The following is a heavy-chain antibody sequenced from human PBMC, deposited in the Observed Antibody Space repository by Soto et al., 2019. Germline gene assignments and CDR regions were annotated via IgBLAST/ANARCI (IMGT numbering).Heavy chain of an antibody. CDR3: AAGGGLPRYY. J-gene: IGHJ4*02. V-gene: IGHV4-28*01. D-gene: IGHD5-12*01. CDR2: IYYSGNT. CDR1: GYSISSNKW. Sequence: PSETLSLTCAVSGYSISSNKWWGWIRQPPGKGLEWIGYIYYSGNTYDNPSLRSRVTMSVDRSKNQFSLKLSSVTAAGTAVYYCAAGGGLPRYYWGQGTLVTVSS.